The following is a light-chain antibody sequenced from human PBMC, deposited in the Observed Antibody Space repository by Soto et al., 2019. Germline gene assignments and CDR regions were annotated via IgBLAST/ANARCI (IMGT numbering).Light chain of an antibody. J-gene: IGLJ2*01. CDR2: EVN. V-gene: IGLV2-8*01. Sequence: QSVLTQPPSASGSPGQSVTISCTGTSSDVGGYNFVSWFQQNPGKAPKLIIYEVNKRPSGVPDRFSGSKSGNTASLTVSGLQTEDEAYYYCNSYAGSNNFVVFGGGTKLTVL. CDR1: SSDVGGYNF. CDR3: NSYAGSNNFVV.